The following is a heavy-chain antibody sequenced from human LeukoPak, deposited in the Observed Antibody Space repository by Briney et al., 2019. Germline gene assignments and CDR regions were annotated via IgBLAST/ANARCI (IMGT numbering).Heavy chain of an antibody. CDR3: ARGLVVVVVPAAISYNWFDP. V-gene: IGHV4-34*01. CDR2: INHSGST. CDR1: GGSFSGYY. Sequence: TSETLSLTCAVYGGSFSGYYWSWIRQPPGEGLEWIGEINHSGSTNYNPSLKSRVTISVDTSKNQFSLKLSSVTAADTAVYYCARGLVVVVVPAAISYNWFDPWGQGTLVTVSS. D-gene: IGHD2-2*01. J-gene: IGHJ5*02.